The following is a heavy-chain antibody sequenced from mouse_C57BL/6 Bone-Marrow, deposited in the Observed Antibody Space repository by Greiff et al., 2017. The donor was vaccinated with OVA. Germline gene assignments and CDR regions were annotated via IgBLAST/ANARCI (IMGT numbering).Heavy chain of an antibody. J-gene: IGHJ2*01. V-gene: IGHV1-7*01. CDR1: GYTFTSYW. Sequence: VQLVESGAELAKPGASVKLSCKASGYTFTSYWMHWVKQRPGQGLEWIGYINPSSGYTKYNQKFKDKATLTADKSSSTAYMKLSSLTYEDSAVYYCASPTVVARFDYCGQGTTLTVSS. D-gene: IGHD1-1*01. CDR2: INPSSGYT. CDR3: ASPTVVARFDY.